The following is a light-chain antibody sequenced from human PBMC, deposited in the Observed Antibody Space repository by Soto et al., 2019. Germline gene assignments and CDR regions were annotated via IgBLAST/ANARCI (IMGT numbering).Light chain of an antibody. J-gene: IGKJ4*01. CDR3: QQYGSSPLT. CDR1: QSVTSN. Sequence: EIVMTQSPATLSVSPGERATLSCRASQSVTSNLAWYQQKPGQAPRLLIYDTSSRATGIPDRFSGSGSGTDFTLTISRLEPEDFAVYCCQQYGSSPLTFGGGTKVDIK. CDR2: DTS. V-gene: IGKV3-20*01.